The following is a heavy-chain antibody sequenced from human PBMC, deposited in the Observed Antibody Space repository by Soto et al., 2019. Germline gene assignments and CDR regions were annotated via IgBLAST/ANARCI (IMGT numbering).Heavy chain of an antibody. D-gene: IGHD2-2*01. CDR3: ARAPSYCSSTSCSRRKTIYNWFDP. CDR1: GYTFTGYY. Sequence: ASVKVSCKASGYTFTGYYMHWVRQAPGQGLEWMGWINPNSGGTNYAQKFQGRVTMTRDTSISTAYMELSRLRSDDTAVYYCARAPSYCSSTSCSRRKTIYNWFDPWGQGALVTVSS. V-gene: IGHV1-2*02. CDR2: INPNSGGT. J-gene: IGHJ5*02.